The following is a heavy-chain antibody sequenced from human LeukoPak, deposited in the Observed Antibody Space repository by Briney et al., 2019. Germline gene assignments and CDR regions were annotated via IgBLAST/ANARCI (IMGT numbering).Heavy chain of an antibody. Sequence: GASVKVSSKASGSTFTGSYIPWVRHAHGQGLKWMGWINTNSGGTKYAQKFQGRVTTTRETSISTAYMELSRLRSDDTAVYYCARDEGKGWGIAANLLDYWGQGTLVTVPS. J-gene: IGHJ4*02. CDR1: GSTFTGSY. CDR3: ARDEGKGWGIAANLLDY. CDR2: INTNSGGT. D-gene: IGHD6-13*01. V-gene: IGHV1-2*02.